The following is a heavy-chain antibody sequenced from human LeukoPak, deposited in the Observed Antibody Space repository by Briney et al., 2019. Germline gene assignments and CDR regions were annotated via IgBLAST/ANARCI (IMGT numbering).Heavy chain of an antibody. D-gene: IGHD4-17*01. J-gene: IGHJ4*02. CDR3: TRGRYYFEY. CDR2: INSDGSST. Sequence: GGSLRLPCAASGFTFSTYWMHWVRQTPGKGLVWVSRINSDGSSTSYADSVKGRFTISRDNAKNTLYLQMNNLRAEDTAVYYCTRGRYYFEYWGQGTLVTVSS. CDR1: GFTFSTYW. V-gene: IGHV3-74*01.